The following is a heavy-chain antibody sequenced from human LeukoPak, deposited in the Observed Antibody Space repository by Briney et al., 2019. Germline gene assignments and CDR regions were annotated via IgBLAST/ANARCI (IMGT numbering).Heavy chain of an antibody. D-gene: IGHD3-10*01. CDR2: LYHPDST. J-gene: IGHJ6*03. CDR3: ARQFDSYFYYYLDG. V-gene: IGHV4-38-2*01. CDR1: GHPINSAYY. Sequence: PSETLSLTCAVSGHPINSAYYWVWIRQPPGKGLEWIGSLYHPDSTYYNPSLESRVTMSVDTSRNQFSLKLSFVTAADTAVYYCARQFDSYFYYYLDGWGTGTTVTVSS.